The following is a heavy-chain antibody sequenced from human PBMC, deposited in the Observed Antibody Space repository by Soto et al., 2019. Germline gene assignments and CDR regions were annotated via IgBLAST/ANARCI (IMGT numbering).Heavy chain of an antibody. CDR2: IYYSGST. J-gene: IGHJ4*02. V-gene: IGHV4-31*03. Sequence: QVQLQESGPGLVKPSQTLSLTCTVSGGSINTVSYYWSWIRQHPGKGLEWIGYIYYSGSTYYNPSLKSRVTISVDTSKNQFSLKLKSVTAADTAVYCCARDGRLASLGDYWGQGTLVTVSS. CDR3: ARDGRLASLGDY. CDR1: GGSINTVSYY. D-gene: IGHD6-19*01.